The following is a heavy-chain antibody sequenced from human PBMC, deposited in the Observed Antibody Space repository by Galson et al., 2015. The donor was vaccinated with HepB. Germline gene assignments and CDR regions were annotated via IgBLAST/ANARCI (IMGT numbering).Heavy chain of an antibody. V-gene: IGHV1-18*01. CDR1: GYTFSTLA. D-gene: IGHD2-2*01. Sequence: SVKVSCKASGYTFSTLAITGGRQAPGQGLEGMGWISGYNGDTIYAQRFRGRVAMTTDTSTGTVYMELRSLRSDDTAVYFCARDRHRVPALTSNDYWGQGTLVTVSS. J-gene: IGHJ4*02. CDR2: ISGYNGDT. CDR3: ARDRHRVPALTSNDY.